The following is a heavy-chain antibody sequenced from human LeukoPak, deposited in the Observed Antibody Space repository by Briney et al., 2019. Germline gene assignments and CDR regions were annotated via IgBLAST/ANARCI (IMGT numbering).Heavy chain of an antibody. CDR1: AFTFSNYW. CDR2: IKEAGSEI. CDR3: ARDRGYSTFDF. J-gene: IGHJ4*02. D-gene: IGHD4-23*01. V-gene: IGHV3-7*01. Sequence: GGSLRLSCAASAFTFSNYWMSWVRQAPGKGLEWVANIKEAGSEINYVDSVKGRFTISRDNAKKSLYLQMNSLRVDDTAVYYCARDRGYSTFDFWGQGTLVTVSS.